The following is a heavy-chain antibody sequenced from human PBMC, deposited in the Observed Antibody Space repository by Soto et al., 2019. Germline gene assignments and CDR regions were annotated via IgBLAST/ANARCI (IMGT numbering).Heavy chain of an antibody. CDR2: INPNSGGT. J-gene: IGHJ6*02. D-gene: IGHD3-3*01. CDR3: ARDQVGAIFGNYYYYYGMDV. V-gene: IGHV1-2*02. CDR1: GYTFTGYY. Sequence: ASVKVSCKASGYTFTGYYMHWVRQAPGQGLEWMGWINPNSGGTNYAQKFQGRVTMTRDTSISTAYMELSRLRSDDTAVYYCARDQVGAIFGNYYYYYGMDVWGQGTTVTVSS.